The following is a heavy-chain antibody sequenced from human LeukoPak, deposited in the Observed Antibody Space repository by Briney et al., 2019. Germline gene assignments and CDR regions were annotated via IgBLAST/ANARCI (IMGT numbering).Heavy chain of an antibody. V-gene: IGHV5-10-1*01. D-gene: IGHD6-19*01. CDR3: ASQWLGRGNLHY. CDR2: IDPSDSYT. Sequence: GESLKISCKGSGYSFTSYWISWVRQMPGEGLEWMGRIDPSDSYTNYSPSFQGHVTISADKSISTAYLQWSSLKASDTAMYYCASQWLGRGNLHYWGQGTLVTVSS. J-gene: IGHJ4*02. CDR1: GYSFTSYW.